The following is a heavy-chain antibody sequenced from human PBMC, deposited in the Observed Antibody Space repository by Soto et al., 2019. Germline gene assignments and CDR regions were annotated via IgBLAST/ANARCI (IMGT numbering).Heavy chain of an antibody. D-gene: IGHD3-22*01. J-gene: IGHJ5*02. Sequence: PGGSLRLSCAASGFTFSGPAMHWVRQAAGEGLGWVGRIRTKANSYATAYAASVKCRFTFSRDDSKNTAYLQMNSLKTEDTVVYYCTRHVSHYDSSGYYNRFDPWGQGTLVTVSS. CDR3: TRHVSHYDSSGYYNRFDP. V-gene: IGHV3-73*01. CDR2: IRTKANSYAT. CDR1: GFTFSGPA.